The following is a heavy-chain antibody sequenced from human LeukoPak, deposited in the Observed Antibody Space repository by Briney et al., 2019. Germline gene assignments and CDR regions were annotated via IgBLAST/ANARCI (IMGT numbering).Heavy chain of an antibody. V-gene: IGHV1-2*02. CDR3: ARADSVPAGDYHYWYMDV. J-gene: IGHJ6*03. D-gene: IGHD2-2*01. Sequence: ASVKVSCKASGFTLTGYYMHWARQDPRQGLQWMGWIKPNSGDTDYAQKFQGGVTMTRDTSISTVYMELSSLRSDDTAVYYCARADSVPAGDYHYWYMDVWGKGTTVTVSS. CDR1: GFTLTGYY. CDR2: IKPNSGDT.